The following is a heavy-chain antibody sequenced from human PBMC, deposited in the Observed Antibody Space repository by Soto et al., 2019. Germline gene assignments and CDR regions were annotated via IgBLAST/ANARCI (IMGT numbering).Heavy chain of an antibody. D-gene: IGHD6-19*01. J-gene: IGHJ4*02. CDR3: ARAKMKSSGWYSVFDY. V-gene: IGHV1-69*02. CDR2: IIPILGIA. Sequence: GASVKVSCKASGGAFSSYTISWVRQAPGQGLEWMGRIIPILGIANYAQKFQGRVTITADKSTSTAYMELSSLRSEDTAVYYCARAKMKSSGWYSVFDYWGQGTLVTVSS. CDR1: GGAFSSYT.